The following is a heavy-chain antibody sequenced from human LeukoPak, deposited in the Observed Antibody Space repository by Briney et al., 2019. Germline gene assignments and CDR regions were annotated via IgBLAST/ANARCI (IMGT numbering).Heavy chain of an antibody. D-gene: IGHD3-22*01. J-gene: IGHJ4*02. Sequence: GGSLRLSCAASGLTFSDYYMSWIRQAPGKGLEWVSYISSSGSTIYYADSVKGRFTISRDNAKNSLYLQMNSLRAEDTAVYYCARDGYYYDSSGYYSYWGQGTLVTVSS. CDR2: ISSSGSTI. CDR3: ARDGYYYDSSGYYSY. V-gene: IGHV3-11*04. CDR1: GLTFSDYY.